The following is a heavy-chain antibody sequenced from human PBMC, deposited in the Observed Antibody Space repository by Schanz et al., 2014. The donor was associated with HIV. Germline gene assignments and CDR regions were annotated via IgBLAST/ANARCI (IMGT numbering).Heavy chain of an antibody. CDR2: ISGPGSAM. Sequence: QVQLVESGGGVVKPGGSLSLSCVASGFTFGDHYMTWIRQAPGKGLEWVAHISGPGSAMSYADSVKGRFTISRDNAKNSLNLQLKSLRAEDTAVYYCARGITGNSYAFDYWGQGALVSVSS. D-gene: IGHD5-18*01. J-gene: IGHJ4*02. V-gene: IGHV3-11*01. CDR1: GFTFGDHY. CDR3: ARGITGNSYAFDY.